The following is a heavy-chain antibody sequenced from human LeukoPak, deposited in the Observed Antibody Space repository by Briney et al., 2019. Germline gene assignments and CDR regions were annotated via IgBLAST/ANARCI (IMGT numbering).Heavy chain of an antibody. CDR2: IRNKADGGTP. CDR1: VFTFGDYT. D-gene: IGHD1-26*01. J-gene: IGHJ4*02. Sequence: GGALRLSCTASVFTFGDYTITWVRQAPGRGLEWVGFIRNKADGGTPEYAASVKGRFTISRDDSKNIAYLQMNSLKTDDTAVYYCTRDPPTRYWGQGTLVSVSS. V-gene: IGHV3-49*04. CDR3: TRDPPTRY.